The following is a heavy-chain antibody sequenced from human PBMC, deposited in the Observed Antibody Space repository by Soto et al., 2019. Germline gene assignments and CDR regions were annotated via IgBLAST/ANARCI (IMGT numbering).Heavy chain of an antibody. V-gene: IGHV3-7*01. J-gene: IGHJ6*03. Sequence: GGSLRLSCAASGFTFSSYWMSWVRQAPGKGLEWVANIKQDGSEKYYVDSVKGRFTISRDNAKNSLYLQMNSLRAEDTAVYYCARDSSELGYCSSTSCYYYYMDVWGKGTTVTVSS. CDR3: ARDSSELGYCSSTSCYYYYMDV. D-gene: IGHD2-2*01. CDR1: GFTFSSYW. CDR2: IKQDGSEK.